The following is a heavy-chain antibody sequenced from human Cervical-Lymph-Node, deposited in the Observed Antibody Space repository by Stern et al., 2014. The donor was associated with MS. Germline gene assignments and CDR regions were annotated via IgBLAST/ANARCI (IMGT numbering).Heavy chain of an antibody. J-gene: IGHJ5*02. CDR1: GFSFASFG. CDR3: ARGVNTGSYYNLYL. Sequence: QVQLVQSGGGVVQPGGSLRLSCSASGFSFASFGMHWVRQAPGKGLEWVALISSDGGKTYYTDSVKGRFTIARDNFKNILFLQMNSLGPEDTAVYYCARGVNTGSYYNLYLWGQGTLVTVSS. V-gene: IGHV3-30*03. CDR2: ISSDGGKT. D-gene: IGHD3-10*01.